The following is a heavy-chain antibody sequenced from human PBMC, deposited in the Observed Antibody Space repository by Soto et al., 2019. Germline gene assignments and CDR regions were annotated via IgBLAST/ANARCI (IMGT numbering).Heavy chain of an antibody. CDR3: ARVRGQGRLIFGVVINLWFDP. V-gene: IGHV1-46*01. J-gene: IGHJ5*02. CDR1: GYTFTSYY. CDR2: INPSGGST. D-gene: IGHD3-3*01. Sequence: ASVKVSCKASGYTFTSYYMHWVRQAPGQGLEWMGIINPSGGSTSYAQKFQGRVTMTRDTSTSTVYMELSSLRSEDTAVYYCARVRGQGRLIFGVVINLWFDPWGQGTLVTVSS.